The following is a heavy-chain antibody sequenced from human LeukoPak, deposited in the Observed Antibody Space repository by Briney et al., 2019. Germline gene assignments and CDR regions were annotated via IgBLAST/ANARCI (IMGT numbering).Heavy chain of an antibody. CDR2: INHSGST. D-gene: IGHD3-9*01. J-gene: IGHJ4*02. CDR3: ARGRGLTGSYYFDY. Sequence: SETLSLTCAVYGASFSGYYWSWIRQPPGKGLEWIGEINHSGSTNYNPSLKSRVTISVDTSKNQFSLKLNSVTAADTAVYYSARGRGLTGSYYFDYWGQGTLVTVSS. CDR1: GASFSGYY. V-gene: IGHV4-34*01.